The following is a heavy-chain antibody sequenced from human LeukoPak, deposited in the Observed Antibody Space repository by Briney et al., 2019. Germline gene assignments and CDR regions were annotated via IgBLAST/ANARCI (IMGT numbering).Heavy chain of an antibody. D-gene: IGHD3-10*01. CDR1: GFTFSDHY. V-gene: IGHV3-7*01. Sequence: GGSLRLSCAASGFTFSDHYMDWVRRAPGKGLEWVANIKQDGSEKYYVDSVKGRFTISRDNAKNSLYLQMNSLRAEDTAVYYCARDHGSMVRGVIGRSSDYSYYYYMDVWGKGTTVTVSS. CDR2: IKQDGSEK. CDR3: ARDHGSMVRGVIGRSSDYSYYYYMDV. J-gene: IGHJ6*03.